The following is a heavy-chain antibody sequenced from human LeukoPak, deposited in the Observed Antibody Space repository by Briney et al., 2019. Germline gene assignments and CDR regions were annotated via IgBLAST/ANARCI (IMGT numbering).Heavy chain of an antibody. V-gene: IGHV3-48*04. Sequence: GGSLRLSCAASGFTFSSYSMNWVRQAPGKGLEWVSYISSSSSTIYYADSVKGRFTISRDNAKNSLYLQMNSLRAEDTAVYYCAREDYDSSGYYPDYWGQGTLVTVSS. CDR2: ISSSSSTI. D-gene: IGHD3-22*01. J-gene: IGHJ4*02. CDR1: GFTFSSYS. CDR3: AREDYDSSGYYPDY.